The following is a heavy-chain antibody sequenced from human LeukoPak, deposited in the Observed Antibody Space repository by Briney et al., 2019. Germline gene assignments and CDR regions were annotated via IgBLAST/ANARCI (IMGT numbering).Heavy chain of an antibody. CDR2: IIPIFGTA. CDR1: GGTFSSYA. CDR3: AILPGDFWSGYYKGRTYYYYMDV. J-gene: IGHJ6*03. D-gene: IGHD3-3*01. Sequence: SVKVSCKASGGTFSSYAISWVRQAPGQGLEWMGGIIPIFGTANYAQKFQGRVTITTDESTSTAYMELSSLRSEDTAVYYCAILPGDFWSGYYKGRTYYYYMDVWGKGSTVTVSS. V-gene: IGHV1-69*05.